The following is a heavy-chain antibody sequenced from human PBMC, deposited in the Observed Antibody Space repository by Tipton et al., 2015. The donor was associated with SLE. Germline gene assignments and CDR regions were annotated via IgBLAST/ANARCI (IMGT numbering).Heavy chain of an antibody. Sequence: GSLRLSCAASGFTFSSYWMSWVRQAPGKGREWVANIKQDGSEKYYVDFVKGRFTISRDNAKNSLYLQMNSLRAEDTAVYYCARVRSSGCPIPLACALDIWGQGTMFTVSS. J-gene: IGHJ3*02. V-gene: IGHV3-7*01. CDR2: IKQDGSEK. CDR3: ARVRSSGCPIPLACALDI. D-gene: IGHD3-22*01. CDR1: GFTFSSYW.